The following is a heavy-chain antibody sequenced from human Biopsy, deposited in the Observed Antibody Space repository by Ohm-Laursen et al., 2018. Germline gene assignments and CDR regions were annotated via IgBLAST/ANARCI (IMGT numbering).Heavy chain of an antibody. J-gene: IGHJ4*02. CDR2: ISSGGRA. Sequence: TLSLTCPVSGGSISDDFWNWIRQPPGKGLQVIGYISSGGRAKYNPSLKSRLTISLDTSKNQLSLRLSSVTAADSAIYYCARERQFRFLEGAFDYWGQGILVTVSS. CDR1: GGSISDDF. V-gene: IGHV4-59*01. CDR3: ARERQFRFLEGAFDY. D-gene: IGHD3-3*01.